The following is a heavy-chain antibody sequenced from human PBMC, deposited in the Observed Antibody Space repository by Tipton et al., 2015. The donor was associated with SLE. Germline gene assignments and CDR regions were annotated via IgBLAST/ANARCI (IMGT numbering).Heavy chain of an antibody. CDR2: INHSGST. CDR3: ASLRPEYYYGPRADY. Sequence: LRLSCAVYGGSFSGYYWSWIRQPPGKGLEWIGEINHSGSTNYNPSLKSRVTISVDTSKNQFSLKLSSVTAADTAVYYCASLRPEYYYGPRADYWGQGTLVTVSS. CDR1: GGSFSGYY. J-gene: IGHJ4*02. V-gene: IGHV4-34*01. D-gene: IGHD3-10*01.